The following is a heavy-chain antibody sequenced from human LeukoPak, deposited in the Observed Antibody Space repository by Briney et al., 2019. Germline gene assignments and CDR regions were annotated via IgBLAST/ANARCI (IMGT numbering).Heavy chain of an antibody. CDR2: IRQDGGET. D-gene: IGHD3-22*01. J-gene: IGHJ1*01. CDR1: GFTVSSNY. V-gene: IGHV3-7*01. Sequence: SGGSLRLSCAASGFTVSSNYMSWVRQAPGKGLEWVANIRQDGGETYYGDSVKGRFIISRDNAKNSLFLQMNRLRAEDTAVYYCATYSSPNTREFQYWGQGTLVTVSP. CDR3: ATYSSPNTREFQY.